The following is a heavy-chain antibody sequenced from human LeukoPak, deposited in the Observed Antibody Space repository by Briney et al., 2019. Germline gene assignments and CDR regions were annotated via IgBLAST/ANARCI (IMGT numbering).Heavy chain of an antibody. V-gene: IGHV4-39*01. CDR1: GGSISSSSYY. J-gene: IGHJ4*02. Sequence: SETLSLICTVSGGSISSSSYYWGWIRQPPGKGLEWIGSIYYSGSTYYNPSLKSRVTISVDTSKNQFSLKLSSVTAADTAVYYCARLLLIAAAGPRDWGQGTLVTVSS. CDR3: ARLLLIAAAGPRD. CDR2: IYYSGST. D-gene: IGHD6-13*01.